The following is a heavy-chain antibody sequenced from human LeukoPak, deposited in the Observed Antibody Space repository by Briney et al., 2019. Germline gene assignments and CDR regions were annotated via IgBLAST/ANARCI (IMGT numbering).Heavy chain of an antibody. V-gene: IGHV3-48*03. Sequence: GGSLRLSCAASGFTFSSYEMNWVRQAPGKGLEWVSCISSGGRTIHYADSIKGRFTISRDNAKNSLYLQMTGLRAEDTAVYYCARVAPDYGDYGFDHWGQGTLVTVSS. CDR1: GFTFSSYE. J-gene: IGHJ4*02. CDR3: ARVAPDYGDYGFDH. CDR2: ISSGGRTI. D-gene: IGHD4-17*01.